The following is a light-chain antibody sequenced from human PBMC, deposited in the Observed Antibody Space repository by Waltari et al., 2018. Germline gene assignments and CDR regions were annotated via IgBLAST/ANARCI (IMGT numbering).Light chain of an antibody. J-gene: IGLJ3*02. CDR1: SSDVGGYDY. Sequence: QSALTQPASVSGSPGQSITISCTGTSSDVGGYDYVSWYQHHPGKAPKLLIYDVTKRPSEASNRFVGAKSANTASLTICGLQAEDEADYYCFSYRLSSTWVFGEGTKLTVL. CDR2: DVT. CDR3: FSYRLSSTWV. V-gene: IGLV2-14*03.